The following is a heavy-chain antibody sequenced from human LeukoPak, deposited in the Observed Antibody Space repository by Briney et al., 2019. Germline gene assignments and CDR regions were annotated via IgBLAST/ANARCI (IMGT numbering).Heavy chain of an antibody. D-gene: IGHD5-12*01. V-gene: IGHV1-69*04. CDR3: ARAKLIRGYSGYGPLGYFDY. CDR2: IIPILGIA. J-gene: IGHJ4*02. CDR1: GGTFSSYA. Sequence: ASVKVSCKASGGTFSSYAISWVRQAPGQGLEWMGRIIPILGIANYAQKFQGRVTITADKSTSTAYMELSSLRSEDTAVYYCARAKLIRGYSGYGPLGYFDYWGQGTLVTVSS.